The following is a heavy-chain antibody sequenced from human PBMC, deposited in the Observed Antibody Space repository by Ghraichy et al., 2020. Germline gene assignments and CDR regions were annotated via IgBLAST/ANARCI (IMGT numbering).Heavy chain of an antibody. CDR2: ISHRGST. CDR1: GYSISSGYY. V-gene: IGHV4-38-2*01. CDR3: ARRPLSSFEI. J-gene: IGHJ3*02. D-gene: IGHD3-16*02. Sequence: SETLSLTCSVSGYSISSGYYWDWIRQPPGEGLEWIAAISHRGSTSFKPSLRSRVTISIDTSKNQLSLRLTSVTAADTAVYYCARRPLSSFEIWGQGTMVTVSS.